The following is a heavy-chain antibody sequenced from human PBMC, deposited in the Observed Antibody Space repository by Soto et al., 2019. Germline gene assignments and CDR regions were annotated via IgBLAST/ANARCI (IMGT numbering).Heavy chain of an antibody. Sequence: VADGTSINYGCRWIRKHPGKGLEWIGYIYYSGSTNYNPSLKSRVTISVDTSNNQFSLKVKSVTAADTAVYFCARLSGSYNDRYFENWGQGTLVTVSS. J-gene: IGHJ4*02. D-gene: IGHD1-26*01. CDR1: DGTSINYG. CDR2: IYYSGST. CDR3: ARLSGSYNDRYFEN. V-gene: IGHV4-59*12.